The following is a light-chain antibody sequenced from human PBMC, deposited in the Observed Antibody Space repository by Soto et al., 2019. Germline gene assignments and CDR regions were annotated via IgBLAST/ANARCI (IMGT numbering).Light chain of an antibody. Sequence: DIQMTQSPSSLSASVGDRVSIPCRASQSISSWLAWYQQKPGKAPKLLIYDASSLESGVPARFSGSGSGTDFTLTISSLQSEDFATYYCQQLERYPSTFGGGTKVDIK. J-gene: IGKJ4*01. CDR3: QQLERYPST. CDR2: DAS. CDR1: QSISSW. V-gene: IGKV1-5*01.